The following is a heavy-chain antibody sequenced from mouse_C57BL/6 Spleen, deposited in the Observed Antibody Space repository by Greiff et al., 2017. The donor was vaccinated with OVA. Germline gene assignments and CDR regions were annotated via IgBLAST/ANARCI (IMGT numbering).Heavy chain of an antibody. CDR3: ARQIYYYGSSFLYYAMDY. J-gene: IGHJ4*01. CDR1: GFTFSSYT. Sequence: EVKLMESGGGLVKPGGSLKLSCAASGFTFSSYTMSWVRQTPEKRLEWVATISGGGGNTYYPDSVKGRFTISRDNAKNTLYLQMSSLRSEDTALYYCARQIYYYGSSFLYYAMDYWGQGTSVTVSS. CDR2: ISGGGGNT. D-gene: IGHD1-1*01. V-gene: IGHV5-9*01.